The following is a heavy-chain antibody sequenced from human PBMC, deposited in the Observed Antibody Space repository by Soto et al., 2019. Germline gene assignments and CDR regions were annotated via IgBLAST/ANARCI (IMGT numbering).Heavy chain of an antibody. CDR1: GFTFSNFD. CDR2: MNPNSGDT. D-gene: IGHD3-22*01. Sequence: GASVKVSCKTSGFTFSNFDINWVRLATGQGLEWMAWMNPNSGDTGYTQKFQGRITTTRDTSTRTAYMELSSLRAEDTAAYYCATGKYSYDTIDYPILHHWAQGTPVTVSS. CDR3: ATGKYSYDTIDYPILHH. V-gene: IGHV1-8*03. J-gene: IGHJ1*01.